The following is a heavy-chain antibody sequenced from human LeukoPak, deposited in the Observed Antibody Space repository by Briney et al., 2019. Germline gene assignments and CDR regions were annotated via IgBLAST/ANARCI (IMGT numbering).Heavy chain of an antibody. V-gene: IGHV4-39*07. CDR1: GGSISSSGYY. CDR2: IYYSGST. Sequence: SETLSLTCTVSGGSISSSGYYWGWIRQPPGKGLEWIGSIYYSGSTYYNPSLKSRVTISVDTSKNQFSLKLSSVTAADTAVYYCARVKDGYPFSENKPFDYWGQGTLVTVSS. D-gene: IGHD5-24*01. CDR3: ARVKDGYPFSENKPFDY. J-gene: IGHJ4*02.